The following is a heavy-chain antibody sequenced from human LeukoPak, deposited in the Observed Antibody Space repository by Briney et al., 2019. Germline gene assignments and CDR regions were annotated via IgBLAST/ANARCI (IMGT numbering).Heavy chain of an antibody. V-gene: IGHV3-7*01. CDR1: GFTFSSYW. Sequence: GGSLRLSCAASGFTFSSYWMSWVRQAPGKGLEWVVNIKQDGSEKYYVDSGKGRFTISKDNAKNSLYLQMNSLRVEDTAVYYCARVYYYASGSRWGDYFDYWGQGTLVTVSS. D-gene: IGHD3-10*01. CDR3: ARVYYYASGSRWGDYFDY. CDR2: IKQDGSEK. J-gene: IGHJ4*02.